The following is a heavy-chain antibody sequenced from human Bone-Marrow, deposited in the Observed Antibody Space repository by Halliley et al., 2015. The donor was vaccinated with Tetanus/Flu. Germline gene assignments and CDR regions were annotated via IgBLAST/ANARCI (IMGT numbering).Heavy chain of an antibody. Sequence: RGLGGFGKSDHRGPRRYSPSLQSRVTISVDTSQNQFSLNLTSVTAADTAVYYCARDRADHGMDVWGQGTTVTVSS. V-gene: IGHV4-4*02. CDR3: ARDRADHGMDV. CDR2: SDHRGPR. J-gene: IGHJ6*02.